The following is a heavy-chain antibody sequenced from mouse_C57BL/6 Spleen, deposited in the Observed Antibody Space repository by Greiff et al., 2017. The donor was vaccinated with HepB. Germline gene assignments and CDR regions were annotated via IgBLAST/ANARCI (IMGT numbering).Heavy chain of an antibody. J-gene: IGHJ1*03. CDR1: GYTFTSYW. D-gene: IGHD2-5*01. CDR3: ARRGYYSNYYWYFDV. Sequence: VQLKQPGAELVMPGASVKLSCKASGYTFTSYWMHWVKQRPGQGLEWIGEIDPSDSYTNYNQKFKGKSTLTVDKSSSTAYMQLSSLTSEDSAVYYCARRGYYSNYYWYFDVWGTGTTVTVSS. V-gene: IGHV1-69*01. CDR2: IDPSDSYT.